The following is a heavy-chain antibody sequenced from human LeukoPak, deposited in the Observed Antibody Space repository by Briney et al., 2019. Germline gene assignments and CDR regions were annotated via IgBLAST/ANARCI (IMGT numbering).Heavy chain of an antibody. V-gene: IGHV3-13*04. D-gene: IGHD2-2*01. CDR3: ARGFYCSDHSCYVNGEFDY. CDR2: IGTSGDT. Sequence: PGGSLRLSCAASGFTFSTYDMHWVRQTTGKGLEWVSGIGTSGDTHYPDSVKGRLTISRENAKNSLYLQMNSLRAGDTAVYYCARGFYCSDHSCYVNGEFDYWGQGTLVTVSS. J-gene: IGHJ4*02. CDR1: GFTFSTYD.